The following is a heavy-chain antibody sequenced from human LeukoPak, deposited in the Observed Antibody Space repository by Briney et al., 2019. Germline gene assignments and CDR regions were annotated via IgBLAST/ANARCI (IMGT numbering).Heavy chain of an antibody. J-gene: IGHJ4*02. V-gene: IGHV3-48*03. Sequence: AGGSLRLSSAVSGFTFSSYEMNWVRQAPGKGLEWVSYISSSGNTVYYADSVKGRFTISRDNAKKSVYLQMNSLRVEDTAVYYCARPNPGSWYGDFDTWGQGTLVTVSS. CDR1: GFTFSSYE. CDR3: ARPNPGSWYGDFDT. D-gene: IGHD3-10*01. CDR2: ISSSGNTV.